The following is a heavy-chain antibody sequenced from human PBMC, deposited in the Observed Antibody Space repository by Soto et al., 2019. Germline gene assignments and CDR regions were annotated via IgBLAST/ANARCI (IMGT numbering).Heavy chain of an antibody. CDR2: IIPIFGTA. Sequence: SVKVSCKASGGTFSSYAISWVRQAPGQGLEWMGGIIPIFGTANYAQKFQGRVTITADKSTSTAYMELSSLRSEDTAVYYCARERGSSWSGYPMDSGMDVWGQGTTVTVSS. CDR3: ARERGSSWSGYPMDSGMDV. J-gene: IGHJ6*02. CDR1: GGTFSSYA. D-gene: IGHD3-3*01. V-gene: IGHV1-69*06.